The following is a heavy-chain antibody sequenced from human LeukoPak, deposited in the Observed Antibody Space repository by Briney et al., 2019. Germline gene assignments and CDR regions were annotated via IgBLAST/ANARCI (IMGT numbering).Heavy chain of an antibody. J-gene: IGHJ4*02. V-gene: IGHV1-2*02. CDR3: ARDPFSGGTPYFDS. CDR2: INPNSGGT. D-gene: IGHD2-15*01. Sequence: GASVKVSCKASGYTFTGYYMHWVRQAPGQGLEWMGWINPNSGGTNYAQKFQGRVTMTRDTSISTAYMELSRLRSDDTAVYYCARDPFSGGTPYFDSWGQGTLVTVSS. CDR1: GYTFTGYY.